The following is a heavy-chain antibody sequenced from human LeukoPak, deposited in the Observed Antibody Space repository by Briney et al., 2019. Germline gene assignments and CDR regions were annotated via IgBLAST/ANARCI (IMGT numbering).Heavy chain of an antibody. V-gene: IGHV3-30*18. CDR1: GFTFSSYG. CDR3: AEGAIQLWFYDAFYI. Sequence: GGPLRLSCAASGFTFSSYGMHWVRQAPGKGLEWVAVISYDGSNKYYADSVKGRFTISRDNSKNTLYLQMNSLRAEDTAVYYWAEGAIQLWFYDAFYIWGQRTKVTVSS. D-gene: IGHD5-18*01. J-gene: IGHJ3*02. CDR2: ISYDGSNK.